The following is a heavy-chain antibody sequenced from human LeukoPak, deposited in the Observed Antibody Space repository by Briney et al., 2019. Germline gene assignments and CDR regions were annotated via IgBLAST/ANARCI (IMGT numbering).Heavy chain of an antibody. CDR2: ISSSGSTI. J-gene: IGHJ4*02. V-gene: IGHV3-48*03. CDR1: GFTFSSYE. D-gene: IGHD3-3*01. Sequence: GGSLRLSCAASGFTFSSYEMNWVRQAPGKGLEWVSYISSSGSTIYYADSVKGRFTISRDNAKNSLYLQMNSLRAEDTAVYYCARDMRTGDFWSGYSDYWGQGTLVTVSS. CDR3: ARDMRTGDFWSGYSDY.